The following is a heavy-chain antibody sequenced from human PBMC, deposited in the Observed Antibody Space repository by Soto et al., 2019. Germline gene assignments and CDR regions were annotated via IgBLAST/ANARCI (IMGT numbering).Heavy chain of an antibody. CDR2: IYYSGST. J-gene: IGHJ4*02. V-gene: IGHV4-31*03. Sequence: SETLSLTCTVSGGSISSGGYYWSWIRQHPGKGLEWIGYIYYSGSTYYNPSLKSRVTISVDTSKNQFSLKLSSVTAADTAVYYCARVRRYNIVATMKAARYFGYWGQGTLVTVSS. D-gene: IGHD5-12*01. CDR3: ARVRRYNIVATMKAARYFGY. CDR1: GGSISSGGYY.